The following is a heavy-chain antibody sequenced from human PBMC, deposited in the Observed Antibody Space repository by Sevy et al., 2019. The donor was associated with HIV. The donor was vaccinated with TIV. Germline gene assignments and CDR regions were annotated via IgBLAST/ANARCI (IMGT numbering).Heavy chain of an antibody. CDR3: ARTGVAVAGSVDY. J-gene: IGHJ4*02. D-gene: IGHD6-19*01. CDR2: ISSSSSTI. V-gene: IGHV3-48*01. Sequence: GESLKISCAASGFTFSSYSMNWVRQAPGKGLEWVSYISSSSSTIYYADSVKGRFTISRDNAKNSLYLQMNSLRAEDTAVYYCARTGVAVAGSVDYWGQGTLVTVSS. CDR1: GFTFSSYS.